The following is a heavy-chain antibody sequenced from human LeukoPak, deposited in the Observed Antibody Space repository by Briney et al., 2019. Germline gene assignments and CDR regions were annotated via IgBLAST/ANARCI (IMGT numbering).Heavy chain of an antibody. CDR3: AREGDSSGYFFRPDY. D-gene: IGHD3-22*01. CDR1: GYTFTNYA. V-gene: IGHV1-18*01. CDR2: ISVYSDDT. J-gene: IGHJ4*02. Sequence: GASVKVSFKASGYTFTNYAISWVRQAPGQGLEWMGWISVYSDDTKSAQNLQGRITMTTDTSTSTAYMELRSLRSDDTAVYYCAREGDSSGYFFRPDYWGQGTLVTVSS.